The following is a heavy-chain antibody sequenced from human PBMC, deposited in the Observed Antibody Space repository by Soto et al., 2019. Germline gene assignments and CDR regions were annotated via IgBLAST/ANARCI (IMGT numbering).Heavy chain of an antibody. D-gene: IGHD2-2*02. CDR2: IYYSGST. CDR1: GGSISSYY. CDR3: ADHCSSTSCYTPFDYGMDV. J-gene: IGHJ6*02. Sequence: QVQLQESGPGLVKPSETLSLTCTVSGGSISSYYWSWIRQPPGKGLEWIGYIYYSGSTNYNPSLKGRVTISVDTSKNQFSLTLGSVTAADKAQYNCADHCSSTSCYTPFDYGMDVWGQGNTVTVSS. V-gene: IGHV4-59*01.